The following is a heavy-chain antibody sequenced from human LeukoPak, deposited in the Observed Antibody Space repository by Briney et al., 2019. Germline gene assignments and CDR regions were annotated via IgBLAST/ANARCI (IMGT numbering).Heavy chain of an antibody. J-gene: IGHJ5*02. CDR1: GYTFTDSY. Sequence: GASVKVSCKASGYTFTDSYMHWVRQAPGQGLEWMGWINPNSGGTNYAQKFQGRVTMTEDTSTDTAYMELSSLRSEDTAVYYCATEGVNYYGSGSYFGFDPWGQGTLVTVSS. V-gene: IGHV1-2*02. CDR2: INPNSGGT. D-gene: IGHD3-10*01. CDR3: ATEGVNYYGSGSYFGFDP.